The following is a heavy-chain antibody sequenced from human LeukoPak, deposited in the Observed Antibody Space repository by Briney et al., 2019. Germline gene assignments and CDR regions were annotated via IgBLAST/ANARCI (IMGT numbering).Heavy chain of an antibody. CDR3: ARNTAYSSSWYYFDY. D-gene: IGHD6-13*01. CDR1: GGSISSGGYY. V-gene: IGHV4-31*03. J-gene: IGHJ4*02. Sequence: SETLSLTCTVSGGSISSGGYYWSWIRQHPGKGLEWIGYIYYSGSTYYNPSLKSRVTISVDTSKNQFSLKLSSVTAADTAVYYCARNTAYSSSWYYFDYWGQGTLVTVSP. CDR2: IYYSGST.